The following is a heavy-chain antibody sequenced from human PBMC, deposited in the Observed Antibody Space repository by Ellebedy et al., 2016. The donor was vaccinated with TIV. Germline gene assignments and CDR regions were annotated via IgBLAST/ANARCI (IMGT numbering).Heavy chain of an antibody. D-gene: IGHD2-15*01. CDR2: TNPSGGT. Sequence: ASVKVSXXASGYTFTSYYMHWVRQAPGQGLEWMGMTNPSGGTTSAQKFQGRVTMTRDTSTSTVYMELRSLRSDDTAVYFCAKATVVRPAEFDYWGPGTLVTVSS. CDR3: AKATVVRPAEFDY. CDR1: GYTFTSYY. V-gene: IGHV1-46*03. J-gene: IGHJ4*02.